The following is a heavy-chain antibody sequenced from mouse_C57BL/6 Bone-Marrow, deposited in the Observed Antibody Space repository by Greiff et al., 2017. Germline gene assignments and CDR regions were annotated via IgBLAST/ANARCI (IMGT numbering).Heavy chain of an antibody. CDR3: ARGVYHSNQGAMDY. CDR1: GYTFTSYW. Sequence: VQLQQPGAELVKPGASVKLSCKASGYTFTSYWMQWVKQRPGQGLEWIGEIDPSDSYTNYNQKFKGKATLTVDTSSSTAYMQLSSLTSEDSAVYYCARGVYHSNQGAMDYWGQGTSVTVSS. CDR2: IDPSDSYT. D-gene: IGHD2-5*01. J-gene: IGHJ4*01. V-gene: IGHV1-50*01.